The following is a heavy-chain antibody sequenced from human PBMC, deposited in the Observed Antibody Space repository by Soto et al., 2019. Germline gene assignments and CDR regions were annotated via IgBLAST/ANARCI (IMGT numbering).Heavy chain of an antibody. CDR3: ARVRVRFLEWLGSEG. CDR1: GGTFSSYA. CDR2: IIPIFGTA. Sequence: QVQLVQSGVEVKKPGSSVKVSCKASGGTFSSYAISWVRQAPGQGLEWMGGIIPIFGTANYAQKFQGRVTITADASTSTAYMELSSLRYEDTAVYYCARVRVRFLEWLGSEGWGQGTLVTVSS. V-gene: IGHV1-69*12. J-gene: IGHJ4*02. D-gene: IGHD3-3*01.